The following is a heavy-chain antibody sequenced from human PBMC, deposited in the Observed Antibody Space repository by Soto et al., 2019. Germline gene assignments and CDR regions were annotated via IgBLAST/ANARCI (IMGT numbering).Heavy chain of an antibody. D-gene: IGHD1-1*01. Sequence: QVKLVESGGGLVKPGESLRVSCTASGFSFGDYYMSWIRQAPGKGLEWISYISHNSDSFYYADSVKGRFTVSSDNSKNSLFLQMDNLRAEDTAVYYCAREDLCTTGTCLLLRRKTNYVDYWGPGTQVTVSS. J-gene: IGHJ4*02. CDR2: ISHNSDSF. V-gene: IGHV3-11*01. CDR3: AREDLCTTGTCLLLRRKTNYVDY. CDR1: GFSFGDYY.